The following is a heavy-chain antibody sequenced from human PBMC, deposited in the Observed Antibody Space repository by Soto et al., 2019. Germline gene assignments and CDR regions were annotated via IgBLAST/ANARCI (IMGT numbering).Heavy chain of an antibody. D-gene: IGHD3-9*01. CDR2: ISYDGSNK. CDR1: GFIFSSYG. Sequence: PGGSLRLSCAASGFIFSSYGMHWVRQAPGKGLEWVAVISYDGSNKYYADSVKGRFTISRDNSKNTLYLQMNSLRAEDTAVYYCAKALRHYDILTGYYSGGYYYYGMDVWGQGTTVTVSS. CDR3: AKALRHYDILTGYYSGGYYYYGMDV. V-gene: IGHV3-30*18. J-gene: IGHJ6*02.